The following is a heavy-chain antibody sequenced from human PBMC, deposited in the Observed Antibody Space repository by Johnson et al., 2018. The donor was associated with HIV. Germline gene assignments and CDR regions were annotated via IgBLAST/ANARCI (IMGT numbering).Heavy chain of an antibody. CDR1: GFTFNNYA. CDR2: ISGSGGDT. V-gene: IGHV3-23*04. D-gene: IGHD4-23*01. J-gene: IGHJ3*02. CDR3: ARTVVGSSYDAFDI. Sequence: VQLVESGGGLVQPGGSLRLSCAASGFTFNNYAMTWVRQVPGKGLEWVSGISGSGGDTYYADSVKGRFTISRDHAKNTLFLQMDSLRPEDTAVYYCARTVVGSSYDAFDIWGQGTMVTVSS.